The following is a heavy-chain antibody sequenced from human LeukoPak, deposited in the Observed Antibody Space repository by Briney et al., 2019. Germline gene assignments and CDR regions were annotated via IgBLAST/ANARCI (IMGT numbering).Heavy chain of an antibody. Sequence: GGSLRLSCAASGFTFSSYAMHWVRQAPGKGLEYVSAISSNGGSTYYANSVKGRFTISRDNSKNTLYLQMGSLRAEDMAVYYCARLRGYSYGPGPYYFDYWGQGTLVTVSS. D-gene: IGHD5-18*01. J-gene: IGHJ4*02. CDR1: GFTFSSYA. CDR2: ISSNGGST. CDR3: ARLRGYSYGPGPYYFDY. V-gene: IGHV3-64*01.